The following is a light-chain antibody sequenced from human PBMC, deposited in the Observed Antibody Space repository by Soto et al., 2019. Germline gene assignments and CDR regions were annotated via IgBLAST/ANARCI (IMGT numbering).Light chain of an antibody. Sequence: QSVLTQPPSASGTPGQRVTISCSGSSSNIGSNYVYWYQHLPGTASKLLIYRNNQRPSWVPDRFSGSKSGTSASLATSGLRSEDEADYYCAAWDDSLSGYVFGSGTKVTVL. CDR1: SSNIGSNY. CDR2: RNN. CDR3: AAWDDSLSGYV. V-gene: IGLV1-47*01. J-gene: IGLJ1*01.